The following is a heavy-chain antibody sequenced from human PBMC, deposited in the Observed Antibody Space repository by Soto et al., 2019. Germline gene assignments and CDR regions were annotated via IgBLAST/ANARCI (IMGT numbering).Heavy chain of an antibody. CDR3: ARGRYGDY. V-gene: IGHV1-18*01. CDR2: ISAHNGNT. Sequence: QVHLVPSGAEVKKPGASVTVSCKGSGYAFTTYGITWVRQAPGQGLEWMGWISAHNGNTNYAQKLQGRVTVTRDTSTSTAYMELRSLRSDDTAVYYCARGRYGDYWGQGALVNVSS. CDR1: GYAFTTYG. D-gene: IGHD1-1*01. J-gene: IGHJ4*02.